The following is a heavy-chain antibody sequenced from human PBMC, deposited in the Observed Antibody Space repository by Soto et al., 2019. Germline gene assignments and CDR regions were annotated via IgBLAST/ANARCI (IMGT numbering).Heavy chain of an antibody. Sequence: GGSLRLSCAASGFTFSSYGMHWVRQAPGKGLEWVAVISYDGSNKYYADSVKGRFTISRDNSKNTLYLQMNSLRAEDTAVYYCAKEIGGEWFGEFYYYYGMDVWGQGTTVTVSS. J-gene: IGHJ6*02. CDR2: ISYDGSNK. V-gene: IGHV3-30*18. CDR3: AKEIGGEWFGEFYYYYGMDV. CDR1: GFTFSSYG. D-gene: IGHD3-10*01.